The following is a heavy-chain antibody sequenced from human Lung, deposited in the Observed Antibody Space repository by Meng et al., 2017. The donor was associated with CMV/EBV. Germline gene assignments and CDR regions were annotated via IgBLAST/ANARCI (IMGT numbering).Heavy chain of an antibody. D-gene: IGHD1-26*01. CDR3: ARGKQDAWELLAY. CDR2: IDGSGST. J-gene: IGHJ4*02. V-gene: IGHV4-4*02. CDR1: GVSLRSHSR. Sequence: QVQLQGAGPGMGESSGTLTHTCGVPGVSLRSHSRWNWVRQPPGKGLEWIGDIDGSGSTNYNPSLNSRISISLDKSKNHFSLKVNSVTAADTAVYYCARGKQDAWELLAYWGQGALVTVSS.